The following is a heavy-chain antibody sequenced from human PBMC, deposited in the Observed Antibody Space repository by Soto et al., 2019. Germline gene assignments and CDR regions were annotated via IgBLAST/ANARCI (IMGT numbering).Heavy chain of an antibody. D-gene: IGHD5-12*01. Sequence: SETLCLTYTVSGVSISGGGYSWSWIRQPPGKGLEWIGYIYHSGSTYYNPSLKSRVTISVDRSKNQFSLKLSSVTAADTAVYYCAAGGGLPRYYWGQGTLVTVSS. V-gene: IGHV4-30-2*01. CDR2: IYHSGST. J-gene: IGHJ4*02. CDR1: GVSISGGGYS. CDR3: AAGGGLPRYY.